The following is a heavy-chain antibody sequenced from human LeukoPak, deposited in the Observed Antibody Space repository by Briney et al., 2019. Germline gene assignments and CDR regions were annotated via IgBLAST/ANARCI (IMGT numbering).Heavy chain of an antibody. CDR1: GFTFSSYA. D-gene: IGHD3-10*01. V-gene: IGHV3-23*01. CDR2: ISGSGGST. Sequence: PGGSLRLSCAASGFTFSSYAMSWVRQAPGKGLEWVSAISGSGGSTYYADSVKGRFTISRDNSKNTLYLQMNSLRAEDTAVYYCARKPRGGYYGSGSYYNPFDYWGQGTLVTVSS. J-gene: IGHJ4*02. CDR3: ARKPRGGYYGSGSYYNPFDY.